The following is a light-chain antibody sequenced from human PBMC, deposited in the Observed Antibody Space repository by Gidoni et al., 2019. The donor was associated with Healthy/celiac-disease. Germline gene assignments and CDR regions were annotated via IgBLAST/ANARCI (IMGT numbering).Light chain of an antibody. V-gene: IGKV3-20*01. CDR3: QQYGSSPPLT. J-gene: IGKJ4*02. CDR1: QSVSSSY. CDR2: GAS. Sequence: EVVLTKSPGTLSLSPGERATLSCRGSQSVSSSYLAWYQQKPGQAPRLLIYGASSRATGIPDRFSGSGSGTDFTLTISRLEPEDFAVYYCQQYGSSPPLTFGGGTKVEIK.